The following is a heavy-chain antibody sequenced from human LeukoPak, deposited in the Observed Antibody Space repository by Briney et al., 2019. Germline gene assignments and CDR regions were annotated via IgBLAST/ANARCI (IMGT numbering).Heavy chain of an antibody. D-gene: IGHD2-15*01. V-gene: IGHV3-74*01. CDR3: ARCSVSCYAVPFDY. CDR2: INSDGSST. J-gene: IGHJ4*02. CDR1: GFTFSNYW. Sequence: GGSLRLPCAASGFTFSNYWMRWVRQVPGRGLVWVSRINSDGSSTSYADSVKGRFTISRDNAKNTLYLQMNSLRAEDTAVYYCARCSVSCYAVPFDYWGQGTLVTVSS.